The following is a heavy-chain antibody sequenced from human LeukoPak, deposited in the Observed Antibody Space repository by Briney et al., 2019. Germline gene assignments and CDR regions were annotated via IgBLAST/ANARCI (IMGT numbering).Heavy chain of an antibody. V-gene: IGHV3-7*01. CDR2: INQDGSEK. D-gene: IGHD2-2*01. CDR1: GFTFSSYW. CDR3: ARDTYCTSTRCYELGFYYYYYYYMDV. J-gene: IGHJ6*03. Sequence: WGSLRLSCAASGFTFSSYWRSWVRQPPAKGLEGVANINQDGSEKYYVDSVKGRFTISRDNAKNSLYLQMNSLRAEDTAVYYCARDTYCTSTRCYELGFYYYYYYYMDVWGKGTTVTVSS.